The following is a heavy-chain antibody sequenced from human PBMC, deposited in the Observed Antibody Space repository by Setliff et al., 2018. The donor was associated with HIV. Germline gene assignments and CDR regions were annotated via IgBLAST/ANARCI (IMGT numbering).Heavy chain of an antibody. D-gene: IGHD3-10*01. J-gene: IGHJ4*02. CDR1: GYTFNNYG. CDR3: ARGDYYGSGNYPPPYYFDY. V-gene: IGHV1-69*05. CDR2: IIPIFGTP. Sequence: GASVKVSCKASGYTFNNYGISWVRQAPGQGLEWMGGIIPIFGTPNYAQRFQGRVTITTDESTSTAYMDLSSLRSEDTAVYYCARGDYYGSGNYPPPYYFDYWGQGTPVTVSS.